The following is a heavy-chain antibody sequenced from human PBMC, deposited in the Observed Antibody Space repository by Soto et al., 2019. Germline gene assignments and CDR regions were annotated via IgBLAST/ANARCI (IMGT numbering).Heavy chain of an antibody. J-gene: IGHJ4*02. V-gene: IGHV4-39*01. CDR3: ARLGSSGYLFDY. CDR1: GGSISSSSYY. D-gene: IGHD3-22*01. CDR2: IYYSGST. Sequence: SETLSLTCTVSGGSISSSSYYWGWIRQPPGKGLEWIGSIYYSGSTYYNPSLKSRVTISVDTSKNQFSLKLSSVTAADTAVYYCARLGSSGYLFDYWGQGTLVTVS.